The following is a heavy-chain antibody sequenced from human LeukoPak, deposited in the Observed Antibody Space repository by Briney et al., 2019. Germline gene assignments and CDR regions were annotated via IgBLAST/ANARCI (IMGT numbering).Heavy chain of an antibody. J-gene: IGHJ4*02. D-gene: IGHD3-22*01. V-gene: IGHV4-4*07. Sequence: PSETLSLTCTVSGGSISSYYWSWIRQPAGKGLECIGRMHTSGSTNYNPSLKSRVTMSVDTPKNQFSLKLSSVTAADTAVYYCARDQYYYDSSGYSLFDYWGQGTLVTVSS. CDR2: MHTSGST. CDR1: GGSISSYY. CDR3: ARDQYYYDSSGYSLFDY.